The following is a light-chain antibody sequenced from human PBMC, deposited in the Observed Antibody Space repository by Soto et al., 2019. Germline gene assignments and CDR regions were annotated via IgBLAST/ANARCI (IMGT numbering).Light chain of an antibody. V-gene: IGKV3-15*01. CDR1: QSVSSN. CDR2: GAS. Sequence: EIVMTQSPATLSVSPGERATLSCRASQSVSSNLAWYQQKPGQAPRLLIYGASTRATGFPARFSGSGSGKEFTLTISSLQSEDFAVYYCQQYNNWPPWTFGQGTKVEV. J-gene: IGKJ1*01. CDR3: QQYNNWPPWT.